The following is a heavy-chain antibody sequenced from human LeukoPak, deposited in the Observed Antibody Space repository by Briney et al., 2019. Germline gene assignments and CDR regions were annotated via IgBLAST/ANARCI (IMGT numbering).Heavy chain of an antibody. Sequence: GASVKVSCKTSGYTFTNYDINWVRQATGQGLEWMGWINPKSGRTGYAQKFQGRVTMTRDTSTSTVYMELSSLRSEDTAVYYCARGCGGDCYTSDAFDIWGQGTMVTVSS. V-gene: IGHV1-8*02. CDR1: GYTFTNYD. CDR2: INPKSGRT. D-gene: IGHD2-21*02. J-gene: IGHJ3*02. CDR3: ARGCGGDCYTSDAFDI.